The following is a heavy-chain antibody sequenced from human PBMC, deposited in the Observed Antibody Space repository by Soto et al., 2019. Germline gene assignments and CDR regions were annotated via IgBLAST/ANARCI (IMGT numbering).Heavy chain of an antibody. CDR1: GGSINYNSYH. D-gene: IGHD2-2*01. V-gene: IGHV4-39*02. CDR3: ARLVVVAPVANV. CDR2: IFYTGTT. Sequence: QLQLQESGPGLVKPSETLSLTCSVSGGSINYNSYHWGWIRQPPGQGLEWIGSIFYTGTTFYNPSLESRVTMSEDTSKNSFSLHLTSVTAADTAVYFGARLVVVAPVANVWGKGTLVTVSS. J-gene: IGHJ4*02.